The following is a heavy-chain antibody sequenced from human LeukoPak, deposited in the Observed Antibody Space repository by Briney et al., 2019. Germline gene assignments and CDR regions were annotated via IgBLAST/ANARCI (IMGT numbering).Heavy chain of an antibody. V-gene: IGHV1-3*01. CDR1: GYTFTSYA. J-gene: IGHJ4*02. CDR3: ARALTGSSSAFDY. Sequence: ASVTVSCKASGYTFTSYAMHWVRQAPGQRLEWMGWINAGNGNTKYSQKFQGRVTITRDTSASTAYMELSSLRSEDTAVYYCARALTGSSSAFDYWGQGTLVTVS. CDR2: INAGNGNT. D-gene: IGHD6-13*01.